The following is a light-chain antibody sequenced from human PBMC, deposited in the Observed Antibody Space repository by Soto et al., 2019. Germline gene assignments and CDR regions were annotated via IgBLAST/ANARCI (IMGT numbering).Light chain of an antibody. CDR1: QSVSSSY. CDR2: GAS. CDR3: QQYNNWPLT. V-gene: IGKV3-15*01. Sequence: EIVLTQSPGTPSLYPVSRATLSCRVSQSVSSSYLAWYQQKPGQAPRLLIYGASTRTTDIPARFSGSGSGTEFTLTISSLQSEDFAVYYCQQYNNWPLTFGGGTKVDI. J-gene: IGKJ4*01.